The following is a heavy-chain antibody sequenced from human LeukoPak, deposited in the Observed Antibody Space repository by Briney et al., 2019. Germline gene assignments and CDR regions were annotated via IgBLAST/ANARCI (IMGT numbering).Heavy chain of an antibody. Sequence: GGSLRLSCTASGFTFGDHAMSWVRQAPGKGLEWVGFIRSKAYGGTTEYAASVKGRFTISRDDSKSIAYLQMNNLKTEDTAVYFCTRAYDSSGYFGHYWGQGTLVTVSS. D-gene: IGHD3-22*01. CDR2: IRSKAYGGTT. CDR1: GFTFGDHA. V-gene: IGHV3-49*04. J-gene: IGHJ4*02. CDR3: TRAYDSSGYFGHY.